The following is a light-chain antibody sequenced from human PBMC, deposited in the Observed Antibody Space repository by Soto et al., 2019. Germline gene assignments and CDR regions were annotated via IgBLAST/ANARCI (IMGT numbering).Light chain of an antibody. Sequence: QSALTQPPSASGSPGQSVAISCTGTSSDVGGYNYVSWYQQYPGKAPKLMIYDASKRPSGVPDRFSGSKSGNTASLTVSGLQAEDEADYYCSSYAGAHIVFGTGTKVTVL. J-gene: IGLJ1*01. CDR2: DAS. CDR1: SSDVGGYNY. V-gene: IGLV2-8*01. CDR3: SSYAGAHIV.